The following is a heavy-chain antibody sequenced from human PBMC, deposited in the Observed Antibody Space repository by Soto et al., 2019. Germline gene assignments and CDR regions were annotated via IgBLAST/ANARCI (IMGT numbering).Heavy chain of an antibody. J-gene: IGHJ6*02. CDR1: GYTFTSYY. V-gene: IGHV1-46*01. CDR2: INPSGGST. Sequence: KVSCKASGYTFTSYYMHWVRQAPGQGLEWMGIINPSGGSTSYAQKFQGRVTMTRDTSTSTVYMELSSLRSEDTAVYYCASSLGVAGRDYYYYYGMDVWGQGTTVTVSS. CDR3: ASSLGVAGRDYYYYYGMDV. D-gene: IGHD6-19*01.